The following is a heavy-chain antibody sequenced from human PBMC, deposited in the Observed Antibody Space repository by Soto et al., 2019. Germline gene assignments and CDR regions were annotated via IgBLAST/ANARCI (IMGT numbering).Heavy chain of an antibody. J-gene: IGHJ3*02. V-gene: IGHV1-18*04. CDR3: ARDKKWGPRDAFDI. D-gene: IGHD1-26*01. CDR2: ISAYNGNT. CDR1: GYSFTSYY. Sequence: ASVKVSCKASGYSFTSYYMHWARQAPGQGLEWMGWISAYNGNTNYAQKLKGRVTMTTDTSTSTAYMELRSLRSDDTAVYYCARDKKWGPRDAFDIWGQGTMVTVSS.